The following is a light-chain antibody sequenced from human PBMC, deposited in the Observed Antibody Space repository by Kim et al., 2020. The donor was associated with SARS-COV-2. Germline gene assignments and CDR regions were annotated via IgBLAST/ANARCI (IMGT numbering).Light chain of an antibody. CDR1: QRVSSN. V-gene: IGKV3-15*01. J-gene: IGKJ4*01. CDR2: GAS. Sequence: VSQGERATLSRRARQRVSSNLAWYQKKHGQTPRLLIYGASTRATGIPARFSGSGSGTEFTLTISRLQSEDFAVYYCQQYNNWPPLTFGGGTKVDIK. CDR3: QQYNNWPPLT.